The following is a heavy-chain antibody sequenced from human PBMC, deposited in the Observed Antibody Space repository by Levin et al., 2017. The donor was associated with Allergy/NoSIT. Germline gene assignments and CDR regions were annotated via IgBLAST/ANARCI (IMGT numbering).Heavy chain of an antibody. J-gene: IGHJ6*02. CDR1: GYRFTGHY. V-gene: IGHV1-2*02. CDR3: AREESNDPYYFDGMDV. Sequence: GGSLRLSCKASGYRFTGHYMHWVRQAPGQGLEWMGWINPNSGGTHIVQKFQGRVTMTRDTSISTAYMALRRLISDDTAVEYCAREESNDPYYFDGMDVWGQGTTVTVSS. CDR2: INPNSGGT. D-gene: IGHD1-1*01.